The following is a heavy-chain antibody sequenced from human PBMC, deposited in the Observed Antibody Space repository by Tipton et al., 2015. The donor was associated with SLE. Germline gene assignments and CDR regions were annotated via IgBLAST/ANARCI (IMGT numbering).Heavy chain of an antibody. CDR2: ISSSSTYR. CDR1: TFTFSTYS. D-gene: IGHD6-13*01. Sequence: GSLRLSCAASTFTFSTYSMNWVRQASGKGLEWVSSISSSSTYRYYTDSVKGRFTISRDNAKNSLYLQMNSLRAEDTAVYYCARAGHRNSWFVDFWGQGTPVTVSS. CDR3: ARAGHRNSWFVDF. V-gene: IGHV3-21*06. J-gene: IGHJ4*02.